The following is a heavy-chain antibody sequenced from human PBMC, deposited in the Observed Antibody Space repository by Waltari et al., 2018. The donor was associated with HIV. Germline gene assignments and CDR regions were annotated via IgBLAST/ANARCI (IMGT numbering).Heavy chain of an antibody. CDR2: INHSVST. Sequence: QVQLQQWGAGLLKPSETLSLTCAVYGGSFSGYYWSWMRQPPGKGREVIVEINHSVSTNYNPSLKSRVTISVDTSKNQFSLKLSSVTAADTAVYYCARKSVKDLKTTVVTPGYFDYWGQVTLVTVSS. CDR1: GGSFSGYY. J-gene: IGHJ4*02. D-gene: IGHD4-17*01. V-gene: IGHV4-34*01. CDR3: ARKSVKDLKTTVVTPGYFDY.